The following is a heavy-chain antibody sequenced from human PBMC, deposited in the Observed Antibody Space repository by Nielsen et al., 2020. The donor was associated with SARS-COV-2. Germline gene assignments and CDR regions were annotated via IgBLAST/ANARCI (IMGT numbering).Heavy chain of an antibody. V-gene: IGHV3-15*01. Sequence: GESLKISCAASGFTFSNAWMSWVRQAPGKGLEWVGRIKSKTDGGTTDYAAPVKGRFTISRDDSKNTLYLQMNSLKTEDTAVYYCTIVLVGNCSSTSCYWYYMDVWGKGTTVTVSS. D-gene: IGHD2-2*01. J-gene: IGHJ6*03. CDR3: TIVLVGNCSSTSCYWYYMDV. CDR1: GFTFSNAW. CDR2: IKSKTDGGTT.